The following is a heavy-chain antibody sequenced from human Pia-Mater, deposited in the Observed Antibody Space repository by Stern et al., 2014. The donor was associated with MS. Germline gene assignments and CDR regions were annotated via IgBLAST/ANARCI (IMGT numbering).Heavy chain of an antibody. Sequence: QVQLVQSGAEVKKPGASVKVSCKASGYTFTSYGINWVRQAPGQGLEWMGWISAYNGNTNYAQKLQGRITMTTDTSTSTAYMELRSLRSDDTAVYYCARDKMVYATHYYYYGMDVWGQGTTVTVYS. CDR1: GYTFTSYG. CDR3: ARDKMVYATHYYYYGMDV. CDR2: ISAYNGNT. V-gene: IGHV1-18*01. J-gene: IGHJ6*02. D-gene: IGHD2-8*01.